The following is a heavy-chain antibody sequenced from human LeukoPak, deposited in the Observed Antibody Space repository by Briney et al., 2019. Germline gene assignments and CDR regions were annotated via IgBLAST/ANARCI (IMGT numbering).Heavy chain of an antibody. Sequence: SETLSRTCAVYGGSFSGYYWSWIRQPPGKGLEWIGEINHSGSTNYNPSLKSRVTISVDTSKNQFSLKLSSVTAADTAVYYCARGIPGGITMIHDAFDIWGQGTMVTVSS. CDR1: GGSFSGYY. V-gene: IGHV4-34*01. CDR2: INHSGST. J-gene: IGHJ3*02. CDR3: ARGIPGGITMIHDAFDI. D-gene: IGHD3-22*01.